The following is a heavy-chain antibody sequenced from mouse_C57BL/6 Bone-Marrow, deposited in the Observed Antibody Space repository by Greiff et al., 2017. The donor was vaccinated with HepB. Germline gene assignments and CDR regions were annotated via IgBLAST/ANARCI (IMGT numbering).Heavy chain of an antibody. CDR2: IRLKSDNYET. Sequence: EVKLQESGGGLVQPGGSMKLSCVASGFTFSNYWMNWVRQSPEKGLEWVAQIRLKSDNYETHYAESVKGRFTISRDDSKSSVYLQMNNLRAEDTGIYYCTGGSSYWFADWGQGTLVTVSA. D-gene: IGHD1-1*01. CDR1: GFTFSNYW. J-gene: IGHJ3*01. CDR3: TGGSSYWFAD. V-gene: IGHV6-3*01.